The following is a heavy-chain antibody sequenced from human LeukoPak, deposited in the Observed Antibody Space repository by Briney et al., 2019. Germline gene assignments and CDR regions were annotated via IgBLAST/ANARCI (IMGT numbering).Heavy chain of an antibody. D-gene: IGHD1-26*01. CDR3: ARGLLGASSKWTIYYFDY. V-gene: IGHV4-59*01. CDR2: IYYSGST. Sequence: SETLSLTCTVSGGSISSYYWIWIRQPPGKGLEWIGYIYYSGSTNYNPSLKSRVTISVDTSKNQFSLKLSSVTAADTAVYYCARGLLGASSKWTIYYFDYWGQGTLVTVSS. CDR1: GGSISSYY. J-gene: IGHJ4*02.